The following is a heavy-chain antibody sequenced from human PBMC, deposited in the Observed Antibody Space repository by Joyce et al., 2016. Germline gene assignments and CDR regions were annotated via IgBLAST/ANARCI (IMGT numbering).Heavy chain of an antibody. CDR2: IDPNDSGT. D-gene: IGHD4-23*01. CDR1: GYTFVNYW. J-gene: IGHJ4*02. V-gene: IGHV5-10-1*03. Sequence: EDHLVQSGAEMKKPGESLRISCMVSGYTFVNYWIRWVRQMPGKGLEWRGRIDPNDSGTDYSPSFQGHVTISADKSISTAYLQWSSLKASDTAIYYCARHRGGGNFVPFDYWGQGTLVTVSS. CDR3: ARHRGGGNFVPFDY.